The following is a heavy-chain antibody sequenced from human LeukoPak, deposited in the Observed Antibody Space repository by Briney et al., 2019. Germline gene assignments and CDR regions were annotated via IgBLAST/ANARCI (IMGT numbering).Heavy chain of an antibody. D-gene: IGHD3-10*01. J-gene: IGHJ4*02. V-gene: IGHV3-74*01. CDR2: IDEHGTTI. CDR1: GFTFSRYW. Sequence: PGESLRLSCAASGFTFSRYWMHWVRQAPGEGLVWVSRIDEHGTTIDYADSVRDRFTISRDNAKNTLYLHMNSLRAEDTAMYYCARDVGGAGSHWGQGSQVTVSS. CDR3: ARDVGGAGSH.